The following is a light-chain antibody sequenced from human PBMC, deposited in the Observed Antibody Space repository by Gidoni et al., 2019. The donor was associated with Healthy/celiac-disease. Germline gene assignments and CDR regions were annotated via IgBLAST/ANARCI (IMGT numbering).Light chain of an antibody. CDR1: SSNIGSNY. CDR3: AAWDDSLSGYV. J-gene: IGLJ1*01. V-gene: IGLV1-47*01. CDR2: RNN. Sequence: PSASGTPGQRVTISCSGSSSNIGSNYVYWYQQLPGTAPKLLIYRNNQRPSGVPDRFSGSKSGTSASLAISGLRSEDEADYYCAAWDDSLSGYVFGTGTKVTVL.